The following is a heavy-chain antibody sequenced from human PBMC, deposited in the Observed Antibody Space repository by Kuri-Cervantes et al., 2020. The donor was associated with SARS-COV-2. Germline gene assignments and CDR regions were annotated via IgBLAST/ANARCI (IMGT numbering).Heavy chain of an antibody. D-gene: IGHD3-10*01. V-gene: IGHV1-2*04. CDR2: LNPNTGGT. Sequence: ASVKVSCKASGYALTDYYIHWVRQAPGQGLEWMGWLNPNTGGTNYAQQFQGWVTMTRDTSLTTAYMELTRLTSDDSAVYFCARGEAARGLMVVFKWRGAGPLHFWGQGTLVTVSS. CDR1: GYALTDYY. CDR3: ARGEAARGLMVVFKWRGAGPLHF. J-gene: IGHJ4*02.